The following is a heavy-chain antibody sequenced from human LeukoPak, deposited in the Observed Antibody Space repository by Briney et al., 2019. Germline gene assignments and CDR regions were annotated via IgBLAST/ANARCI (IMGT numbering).Heavy chain of an antibody. D-gene: IGHD2-2*01. V-gene: IGHV5-51*01. Sequence: GESLKISCKGSGYSFTSYWIGWVRQMPGKGLEWMGIIYPGDSDTRYSPSFQGQVTISADKSISIAYLQWSSLKASDTAMYYCARPAMEYQLLSEFDPWGQGTLVTVSS. CDR1: GYSFTSYW. CDR2: IYPGDSDT. CDR3: ARPAMEYQLLSEFDP. J-gene: IGHJ5*02.